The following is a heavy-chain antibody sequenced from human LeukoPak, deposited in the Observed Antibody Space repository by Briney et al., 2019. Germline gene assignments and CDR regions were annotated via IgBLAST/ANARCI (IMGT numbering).Heavy chain of an antibody. CDR2: ISAYNGNT. CDR3: ARDSAVEQWLVDY. V-gene: IGHV1-18*01. CDR1: GGTFSSYA. D-gene: IGHD6-19*01. Sequence: ASVKVSCKASGGTFSSYAISWVRQAPGQGLEWMGWISAYNGNTNYAQKLQGRVTMTTDTSTSTAYMELRSLRSDDTAVYYCARDSAVEQWLVDYWGQGTLVTVSS. J-gene: IGHJ4*02.